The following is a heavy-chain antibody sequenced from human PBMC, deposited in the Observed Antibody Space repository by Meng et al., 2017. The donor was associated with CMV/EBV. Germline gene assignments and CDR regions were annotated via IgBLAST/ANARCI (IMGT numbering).Heavy chain of an antibody. J-gene: IGHJ5*01. CDR1: GYIFTGYY. CDR2: INPNSGAT. CDR3: ARERGVSSMWFGS. D-gene: IGHD2-8*01. V-gene: IGHV1-2*02. Sequence: KTSGYIFTGYYIHWVRQAPGQGLEWMGWINPNSGATYYAENFQGRITMTRDTSISTVHMELMRLRSDDTAVYFCARERGVSSMWFGSWGQGTLVTVSS.